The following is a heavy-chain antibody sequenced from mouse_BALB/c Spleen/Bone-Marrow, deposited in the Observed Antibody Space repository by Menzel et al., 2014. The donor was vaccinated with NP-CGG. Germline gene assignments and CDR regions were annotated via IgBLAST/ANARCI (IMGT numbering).Heavy chain of an antibody. CDR1: GYAFTNYL. Sequence: VKLVESGAELVRPGTSVEVSCKASGYAFTNYLIEWVKQRPGQGLEWIGAINTGSGGTNCNEKFKGKATLTADKSSSTAYMQLSSLTSDDSAVYFCARWDYAMDYWGQGTSVTVSS. V-gene: IGHV1-54*03. J-gene: IGHJ4*01. CDR3: ARWDYAMDY. CDR2: INTGSGGT.